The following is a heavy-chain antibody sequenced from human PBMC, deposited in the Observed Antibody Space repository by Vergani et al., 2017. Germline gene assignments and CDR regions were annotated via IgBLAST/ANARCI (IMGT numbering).Heavy chain of an antibody. CDR3: ATGGEITMVRGVNLYDY. Sequence: QVQLVQSGAEVKKPGSSVKVSCKASGGTFSSYAISWVRQAPGQGLEWMGGIIPIFGTANYAQKFQGRVTITADESTSTAYMELSSLRSEDTAVYYCATGGEITMVRGVNLYDYWGQGTLVTVSS. CDR1: GGTFSSYA. CDR2: IIPIFGTA. D-gene: IGHD3-10*01. J-gene: IGHJ4*02. V-gene: IGHV1-69*01.